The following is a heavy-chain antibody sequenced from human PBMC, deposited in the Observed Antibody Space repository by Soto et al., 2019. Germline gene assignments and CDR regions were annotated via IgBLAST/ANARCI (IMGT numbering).Heavy chain of an antibody. Sequence: QVQLVQSGAEVKKPGASVKVSCKASGYTFTSYGISWVRQAPGQGLEWMGWISAYNGNTNYAQKLQGRVTMTTDTSTSTAYMELRSLRSDDTAVYYCARDLRPMYYYDSSGSFDAFDIWGQGTMVTVSS. V-gene: IGHV1-18*04. J-gene: IGHJ3*02. CDR2: ISAYNGNT. CDR1: GYTFTSYG. CDR3: ARDLRPMYYYDSSGSFDAFDI. D-gene: IGHD3-22*01.